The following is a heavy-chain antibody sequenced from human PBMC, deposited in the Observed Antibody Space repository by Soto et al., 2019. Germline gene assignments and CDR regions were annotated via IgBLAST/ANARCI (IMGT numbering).Heavy chain of an antibody. V-gene: IGHV3-66*01. J-gene: IGHJ4*02. Sequence: EVQLVESGGGLVQPGGSLRLSCAASGVTVSSNYMSWVRQAPGKGLEWVSVIYSGGSTYYADSVKGRFTISRDNSKNTLDRQMNSLRAEDTAVYSCASDFSYHGSGTMGGYVGYWGQGTLVTVSS. CDR3: ASDFSYHGSGTMGGYVGY. CDR2: IYSGGST. CDR1: GVTVSSNY. D-gene: IGHD3-10*01.